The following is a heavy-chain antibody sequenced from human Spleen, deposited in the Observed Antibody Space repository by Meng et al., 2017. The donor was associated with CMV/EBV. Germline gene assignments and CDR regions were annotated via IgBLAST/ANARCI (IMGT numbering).Heavy chain of an antibody. CDR2: IDDAGTT. D-gene: IGHD4-23*01. CDR3: ARSGLHGGNSRKVRNFDP. V-gene: IGHV4-34*01. CDR1: GSLSGYY. Sequence: SETLSLTCAVYGSLSGYYWSWIRQTPGKGLEWIAEIDDAGTTNHNPPLNSRVMISVDTSKRQISLRLRSVTAADTAVYYCARSGLHGGNSRKVRNFDPWGQGTLVTVSS. J-gene: IGHJ5*02.